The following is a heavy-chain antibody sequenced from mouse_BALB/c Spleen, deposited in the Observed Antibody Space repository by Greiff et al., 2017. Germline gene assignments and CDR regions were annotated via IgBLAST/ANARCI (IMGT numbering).Heavy chain of an antibody. J-gene: IGHJ3*01. D-gene: IGHD2-4*01. CDR2: IWGDGST. CDR1: GFSLTGYG. Sequence: VQRVESGPGLVAPSQSLSITCTVSGFSLTGYGVNWVRQPPGKGLEWLGMIWGDGSTDYNSALKSRLSISKDNSKSQVFLKMNSLQTDDTARYYCARSSTMITSEAWFAYWGQGTLVTVSA. CDR3: ARSSTMITSEAWFAY. V-gene: IGHV2-6-7*01.